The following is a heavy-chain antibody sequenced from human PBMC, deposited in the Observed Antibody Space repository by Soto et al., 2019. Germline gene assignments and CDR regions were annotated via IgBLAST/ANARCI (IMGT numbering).Heavy chain of an antibody. CDR3: TREYCDRGRCYDPDY. CDR1: GYTFTDYG. D-gene: IGHD2-2*01. V-gene: IGHV1-18*04. J-gene: IGHJ4*02. CDR2: ISTQNGNT. Sequence: ASVKVSCKASGYTFTDYGISWVRQAPGQGLEWMAWISTQNGNTKYAQKFQGRVTLTKDTSTSTVFMELRGLRSDDTAVVYCTREYCDRGRCYDPDYWGQGTLVTVSS.